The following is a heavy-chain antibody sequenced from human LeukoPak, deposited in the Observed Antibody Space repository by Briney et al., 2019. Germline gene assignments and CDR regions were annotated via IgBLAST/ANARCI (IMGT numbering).Heavy chain of an antibody. CDR2: IYYTGST. D-gene: IGHD3-10*01. CDR1: GGSISSYY. J-gene: IGHJ4*02. Sequence: SETLSLTCTVSGGSISSYYWSWIRQPPGKGLEWIGYIYYTGSTDYNPSLKSRVAISVDTSKNQFSLKLSSVTAADTAVYYCVSTGSGTVDYWGQGTLVTVSS. CDR3: VSTGSGTVDY. V-gene: IGHV4-59*01.